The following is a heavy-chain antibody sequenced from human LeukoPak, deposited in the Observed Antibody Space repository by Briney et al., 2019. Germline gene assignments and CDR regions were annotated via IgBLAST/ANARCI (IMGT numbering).Heavy chain of an antibody. CDR3: ARERVGYDTSGRGPRFDS. D-gene: IGHD3-22*01. J-gene: IGHJ4*02. CDR1: GTSISNYY. V-gene: IGHV4-4*07. CDR2: IYSSGST. Sequence: PSETLSLTCIASGTSISNYYWSWIRQPAGKGLEWIGRIYSSGSTNYNLSLTSRVTISVDKPKNQVSLRLESVTAADTAVYYCARERVGYDTSGRGPRFDSWGQGTLVTVSS.